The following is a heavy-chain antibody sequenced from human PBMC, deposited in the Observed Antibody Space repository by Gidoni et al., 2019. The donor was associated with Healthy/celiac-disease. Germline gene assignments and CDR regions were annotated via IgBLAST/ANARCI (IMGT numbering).Heavy chain of an antibody. CDR3: AKDRGDYSFDY. Sequence: EVQLVESGGGLVQPGRSLSLSCAASGFTFDDYARHWVRQAPGKGLEWVSGISWNSGSIGYADSVKGRFTISRDNAKNSLYLQMNSLRAEDTALYYCAKDRGDYSFDYWGQGTLVTVSS. V-gene: IGHV3-9*01. D-gene: IGHD4-17*01. J-gene: IGHJ4*02. CDR2: ISWNSGSI. CDR1: GFTFDDYA.